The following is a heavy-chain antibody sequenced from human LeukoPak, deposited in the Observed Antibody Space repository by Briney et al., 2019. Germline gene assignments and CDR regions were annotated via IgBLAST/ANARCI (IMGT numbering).Heavy chain of an antibody. V-gene: IGHV3-7*01. CDR1: GFTFSSYW. CDR2: IKQDGSER. D-gene: IGHD7-27*01. Sequence: GGSLRLSCAASGFTFSSYWMSWVRQAPGKGLEWVANIKQDGSERYYVDSVKGRFTISRDNAKKAMYLQMNSLRAEDTAVYYCARDKWGPFDYWGQGTLATVSS. CDR3: ARDKWGPFDY. J-gene: IGHJ4*02.